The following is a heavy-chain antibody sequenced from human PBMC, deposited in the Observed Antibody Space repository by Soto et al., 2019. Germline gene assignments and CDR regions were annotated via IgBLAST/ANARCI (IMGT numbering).Heavy chain of an antibody. V-gene: IGHV1-2*02. CDR2: IGPESGAT. CDR1: GYTFTGHY. Sequence: ASVKVSCTASGYTFTGHYIYWVRQAPEQGPEWMGEIGPESGATRYAQKLQGRVTMTRDTSITTVYMELKNLSPDDTAVYYCGRGRSGQIVVFYWGQGTPVTVSS. CDR3: GRGRSGQIVVFY. J-gene: IGHJ4*02. D-gene: IGHD3-22*01.